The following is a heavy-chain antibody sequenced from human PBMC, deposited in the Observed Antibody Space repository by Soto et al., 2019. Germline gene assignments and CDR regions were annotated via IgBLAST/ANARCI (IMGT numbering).Heavy chain of an antibody. D-gene: IGHD3-16*01. V-gene: IGHV4-34*04. CDR3: ARGVSVTLAVQGGAPEKNEPES. CDR1: GASFSGFY. CDR2: IDHSGIT. J-gene: IGHJ5*02. Sequence: SEKMSLTCAVSGASFSGFYWSWVRPSPRKGLEWIGEIDHSGITNHNTALKSRATMSVHTSKNQFSLKLRSVTAADTAVYYCARGVSVTLAVQGGAPEKNEPESWLQG.